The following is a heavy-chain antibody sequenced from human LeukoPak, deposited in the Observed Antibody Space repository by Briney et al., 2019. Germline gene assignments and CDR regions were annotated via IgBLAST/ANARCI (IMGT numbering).Heavy chain of an antibody. J-gene: IGHJ5*02. CDR2: INHSGST. CDR1: GGSFSGYY. Sequence: SETLSLTCAVYGGSFSGYYWSWIRQPPGKGLEWIGEINHSGSTNYNPSLKSRVTISVDTSKNQFSLKLSSVTAADTAVYYCARELSGGSTNWFDPWGQGTLVTVSS. D-gene: IGHD2-15*01. V-gene: IGHV4-34*01. CDR3: ARELSGGSTNWFDP.